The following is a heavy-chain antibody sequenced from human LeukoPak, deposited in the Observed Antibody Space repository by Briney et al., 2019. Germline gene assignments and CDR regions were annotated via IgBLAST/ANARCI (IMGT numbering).Heavy chain of an antibody. CDR2: INHSGST. CDR1: GGSFSGYY. D-gene: IGHD1-26*01. Sequence: SETLSLTCAVYGGSFSGYYWSWIRQPPGKGLEWIGEINHSGSTNYNPSLKSRVTISVDTSKNQFSLKLSSVTAADTAVYYCARGPTDGSPNDYWGQGTLVNVSS. V-gene: IGHV4-34*01. CDR3: ARGPTDGSPNDY. J-gene: IGHJ4*02.